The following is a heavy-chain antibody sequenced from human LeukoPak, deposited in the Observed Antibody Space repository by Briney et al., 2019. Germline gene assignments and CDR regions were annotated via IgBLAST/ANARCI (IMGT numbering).Heavy chain of an antibody. Sequence: ASAKVSCKASGYTFTSYGISWVRQAPGQGLEWMGWISVKNGNTNYAQKFQGRVTMTTDTSTATAYMELRSLRSDDTAVYFCAREFWEPMAFDIWGQGTMVTVSS. J-gene: IGHJ3*02. V-gene: IGHV1-18*01. CDR2: ISVKNGNT. CDR1: GYTFTSYG. D-gene: IGHD3-3*01. CDR3: AREFWEPMAFDI.